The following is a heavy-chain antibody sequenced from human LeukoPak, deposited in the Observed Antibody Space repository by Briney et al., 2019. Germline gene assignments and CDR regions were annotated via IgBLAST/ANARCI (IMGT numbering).Heavy chain of an antibody. CDR2: ISAYNGNT. Sequence: GASVKVSCKASGYTFTSYGISWVRQAPGQGLEWMGWISAYNGNTNYAQKLQGRVTMTTDTSTSTAYMELRSLRSDDTAVYYCARVGYYDSSGYYFFRLALETQADAFDIWGQGTMVTVSS. V-gene: IGHV1-18*01. CDR1: GYTFTSYG. CDR3: ARVGYYDSSGYYFFRLALETQADAFDI. J-gene: IGHJ3*02. D-gene: IGHD3-22*01.